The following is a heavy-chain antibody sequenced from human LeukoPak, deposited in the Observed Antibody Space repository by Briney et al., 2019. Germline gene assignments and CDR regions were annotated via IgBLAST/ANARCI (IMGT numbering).Heavy chain of an antibody. D-gene: IGHD4-17*01. CDR3: ATPSRTEDGDYGVC. CDR2: MNPKSGDT. Sequence: ASVKVSCKTFGYTFINYDINWVRQATGQGLQWMGWMNPKSGDTGYAQDFQGRLTMTKDTSTSTAFMELTSLTSDDTAVYYCATPSRTEDGDYGVCWGQGTLVTVSS. CDR1: GYTFINYD. V-gene: IGHV1-8*01. J-gene: IGHJ4*02.